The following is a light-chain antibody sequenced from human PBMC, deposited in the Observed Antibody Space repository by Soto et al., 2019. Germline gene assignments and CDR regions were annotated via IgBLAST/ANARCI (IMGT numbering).Light chain of an antibody. J-gene: IGKJ1*01. CDR1: QTVSTNY. Sequence: EIVLTQSPGTLSLSPGERATLSCRASQTVSTNYIAWYQKKPGRAPRLLIYGASNRATGIPDRFSGSGSGTDFTLTINRLEPEDSAVYYCQHYGGRWTFGQGTKVEIK. CDR3: QHYGGRWT. V-gene: IGKV3-20*01. CDR2: GAS.